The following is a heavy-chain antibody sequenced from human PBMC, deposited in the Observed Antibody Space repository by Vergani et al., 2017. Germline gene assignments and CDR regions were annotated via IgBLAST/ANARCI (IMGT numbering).Heavy chain of an antibody. V-gene: IGHV4-59*11. D-gene: IGHD6-19*01. CDR2: IHYSEST. CDR1: FDSIRNLY. CDR3: ASDTHSGQRADR. Sequence: QVQLQESGPGLVKSSETMSLTCSVSFDSIRNLYCNWIRQPPGKGLEWIGSIHYSESTNYNPSLKTRVTISVDTSKNQFSLTLTSVTAADTAVYYCASDTHSGQRADRWGQGILVTVTS. J-gene: IGHJ5*02.